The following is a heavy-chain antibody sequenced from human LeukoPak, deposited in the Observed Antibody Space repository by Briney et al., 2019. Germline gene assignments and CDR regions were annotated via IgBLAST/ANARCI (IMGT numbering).Heavy chain of an antibody. V-gene: IGHV4-4*07. CDR3: ARGREYGDYFDY. Sequence: PSETLSLTCTVPGDSMRNYYWSWIRQPAGKGLEWIGRIFSSGKTSYNPSLKSRVTMSVDTSKSQFSLSLSSVPAADTAVYYCARGREYGDYFDYWGQGTLVSVSS. D-gene: IGHD4-17*01. CDR2: IFSSGKT. J-gene: IGHJ4*01. CDR1: GDSMRNYY.